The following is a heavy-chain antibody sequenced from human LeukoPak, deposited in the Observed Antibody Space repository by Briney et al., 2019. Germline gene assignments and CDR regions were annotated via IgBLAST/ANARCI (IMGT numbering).Heavy chain of an antibody. CDR2: MNPNSGNT. CDR1: GYTFTSYD. D-gene: IGHD4-17*01. V-gene: IGHV1-8*01. Sequence: ASVKVSCKASGYTFTSYDINWVRQATGQGLEWMGWMNPNSGNTGYAQKFQGRVTMTRNTSISTAYMELSSLRSEDTAVYYCARGAGDDYGDYPDYWGQGTLVTVSS. J-gene: IGHJ4*02. CDR3: ARGAGDDYGDYPDY.